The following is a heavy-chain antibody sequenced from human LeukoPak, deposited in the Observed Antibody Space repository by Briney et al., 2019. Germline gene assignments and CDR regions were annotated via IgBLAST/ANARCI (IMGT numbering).Heavy chain of an antibody. Sequence: ASVKVSCKASGYTFTSYGIGWVRQTPGQGLEWMGWISAYNGNTNYAQKLQGRVTMTTDTSTSTAYMELRSLRSDDTAVYYCARELGYCSSTSCSRYFDLWGRGTLVTVSS. CDR3: ARELGYCSSTSCSRYFDL. V-gene: IGHV1-18*01. CDR2: ISAYNGNT. CDR1: GYTFTSYG. J-gene: IGHJ2*01. D-gene: IGHD2-2*01.